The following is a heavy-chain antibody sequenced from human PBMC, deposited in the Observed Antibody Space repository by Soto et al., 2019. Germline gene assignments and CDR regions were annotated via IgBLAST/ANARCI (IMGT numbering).Heavy chain of an antibody. CDR2: IHGDGGKI. J-gene: IGHJ4*02. CDR3: ARSSLTYFEF. Sequence: EVQLVESGGGLVQPGGSLRLSCAASGFMFSAYWMSWVRQAPGKGLEWVANIHGDGGKIYYVDSVKGRFTISRDNAKRSLYLQMNSLRAEDTAVYYCARSSLTYFEFWGQGTLVTVSS. V-gene: IGHV3-7*01. CDR1: GFMFSAYW.